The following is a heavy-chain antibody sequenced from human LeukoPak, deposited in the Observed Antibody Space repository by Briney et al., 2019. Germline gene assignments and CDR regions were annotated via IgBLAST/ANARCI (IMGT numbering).Heavy chain of an antibody. V-gene: IGHV5-51*01. J-gene: IGHJ6*02. CDR1: GYSFTSYW. CDR2: IYPGNSDT. CDR3: ARRNHGSGRHYGLDV. D-gene: IGHD3-10*01. Sequence: GESLKISCKASGYSFTSYWIGWVRQMPGKGLEWMEIIYPGNSDTRYSPSFQGQVTISADKSISTAYLQWSSLKASDTAIYYCARRNHGSGRHYGLDVWGQGTTVTVSS.